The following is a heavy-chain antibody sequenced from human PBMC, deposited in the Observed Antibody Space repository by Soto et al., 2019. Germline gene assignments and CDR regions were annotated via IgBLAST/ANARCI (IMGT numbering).Heavy chain of an antibody. J-gene: IGHJ6*01. D-gene: IGHD4-17*01. CDR2: FIPMLGTA. Sequence: SVKASCKASGRPLCSYPIRLVRQAPAQGLAWMGGFIPMLGTATYAQTLQGRGMLTADEATRTAYMELCTQRSEDTAVYYCARVSVDYGGNSRYYYCMCVWGRGTTGTVSS. V-gene: IGHV1-69*13. CDR3: ARVSVDYGGNSRYYYCMCV. CDR1: GRPLCSYP.